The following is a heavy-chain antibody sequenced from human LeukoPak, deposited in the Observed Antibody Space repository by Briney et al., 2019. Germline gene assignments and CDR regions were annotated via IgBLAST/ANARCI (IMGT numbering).Heavy chain of an antibody. Sequence: GGSLRXSXXXXXFTLSNYWMSWVRQAPGKGLEWVANIKQDGSETYYVDSVKGRFTISRDNAKNSLSLQMNSLRAEDTAVYYCARQRGSGCLDYWGQGTLVTVSS. CDR2: IKQDGSET. CDR1: XFTLSNYW. V-gene: IGHV3-7*01. CDR3: ARQRGSGCLDY. D-gene: IGHD6-19*01. J-gene: IGHJ4*02.